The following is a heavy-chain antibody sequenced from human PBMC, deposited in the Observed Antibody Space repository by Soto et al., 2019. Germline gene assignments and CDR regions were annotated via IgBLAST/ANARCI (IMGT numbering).Heavy chain of an antibody. CDR2: IYHDGST. Sequence: SETLSLTCTVSGCSISSSVYYWAWIRQSPGKGLEWIGIIYHDGSTYYNPSLKSRVTISVDTSKNQFSLKLSSVTAADSAVYYCARRPTDDSSGWRNWFDLWGQGTLVTVSS. CDR3: ARRPTDDSSGWRNWFDL. CDR1: GCSISSSVYY. D-gene: IGHD3-22*01. J-gene: IGHJ5*02. V-gene: IGHV4-39*01.